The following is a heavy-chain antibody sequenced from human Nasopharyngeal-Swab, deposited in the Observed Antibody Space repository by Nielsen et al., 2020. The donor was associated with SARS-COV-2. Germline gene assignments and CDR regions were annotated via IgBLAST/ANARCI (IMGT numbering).Heavy chain of an antibody. J-gene: IGHJ6*02. D-gene: IGHD1-7*01. Sequence: SLKISCAASGFTFDDYAMHWVRQAPGQRLEWVSGISWNSGSIGYADSVKGRFTISSDNAKNSLYLQMNSLRAEDTALYYCATVAGTTSNLYYYGMDVWGQGTTVTVSS. CDR1: GFTFDDYA. CDR2: ISWNSGSI. CDR3: ATVAGTTSNLYYYGMDV. V-gene: IGHV3-9*01.